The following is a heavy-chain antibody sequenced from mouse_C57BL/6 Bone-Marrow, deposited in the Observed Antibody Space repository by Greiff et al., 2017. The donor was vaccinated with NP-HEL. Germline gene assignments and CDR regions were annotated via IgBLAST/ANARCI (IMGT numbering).Heavy chain of an antibody. Sequence: QVQLKESGPGLVAPSQSLSITCTVSGFSLTSYAISWVRQPPGKGLEWLVVIWTGGGTNYNSALKSRLSISKDNSKSQVFLKMNSLQTDDTARYYCARRYFDVWGTGTTVTVSS. CDR2: IWTGGGT. CDR3: ARRYFDV. J-gene: IGHJ1*03. V-gene: IGHV2-9-1*01. CDR1: GFSLTSYA.